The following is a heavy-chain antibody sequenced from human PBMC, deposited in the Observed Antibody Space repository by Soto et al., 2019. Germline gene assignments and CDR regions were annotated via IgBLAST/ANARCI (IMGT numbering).Heavy chain of an antibody. CDR3: ARGGYFNSSNYLAY. D-gene: IGHD3-22*01. CDR1: GYTFTSYG. V-gene: IGHV1-3*01. CDR2: INPGNGNT. Sequence: ASVNVSCKASGYTFTSYGINWVRQAPGRGLEWMGWINPGNGNTKYSQQFQGRVIIDRDTSASTAYMELSSLRSEDTAVYYCARGGYFNSSNYLAYWGLGTLVTVSS. J-gene: IGHJ4*01.